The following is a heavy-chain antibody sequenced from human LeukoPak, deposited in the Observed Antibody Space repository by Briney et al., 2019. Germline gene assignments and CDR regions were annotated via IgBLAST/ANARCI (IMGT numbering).Heavy chain of an antibody. D-gene: IGHD3-22*01. J-gene: IGHJ4*02. V-gene: IGHV4-59*08. CDR1: GGSISSHY. CDR2: LYYSGST. CDR3: ARQREYYESSGYYSFDY. Sequence: KASETLSLTCSVSGGSISSHYWSWIRQPPGKGLEWIGYLYYSGSTNYNPSLKSRVTISVDTSKKRFSLKLSSVTAADTAVYYCARQREYYESSGYYSFDYWGQGTLVTVSS.